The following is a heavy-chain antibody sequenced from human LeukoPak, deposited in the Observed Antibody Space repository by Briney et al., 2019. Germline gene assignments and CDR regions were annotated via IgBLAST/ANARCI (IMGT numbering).Heavy chain of an antibody. CDR2: INHSGST. V-gene: IGHV4-34*01. D-gene: IGHD3-22*01. CDR3: ARDYYDSSGVH. CDR1: GGSFSGYY. J-gene: IGHJ4*02. Sequence: PSETLSLTCAVYGGSFSGYYWSWVRQPPGKGLEWIGEINHSGSTNYNPSLKSRVTISVDTSKNQFSLKLSSVTAADTAVYYCARDYYDSSGVHWGQGTLVTVSS.